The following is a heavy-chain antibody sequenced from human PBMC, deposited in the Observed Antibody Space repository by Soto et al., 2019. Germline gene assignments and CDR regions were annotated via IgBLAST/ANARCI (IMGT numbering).Heavy chain of an antibody. CDR2: TIPMFGTT. D-gene: IGHD1-1*01. Sequence: QVQLVQSGAEVKKPESSVRVSCKASGGTFNSYAITWVRQAPGQGLEWMGGTIPMFGTTNYAEKFQGRVTITADESTNTAYMELSSLRSEDTAVYYCAREMTTRGMDVWGQGTTVTVSS. V-gene: IGHV1-69*12. J-gene: IGHJ6*02. CDR3: AREMTTRGMDV. CDR1: GGTFNSYA.